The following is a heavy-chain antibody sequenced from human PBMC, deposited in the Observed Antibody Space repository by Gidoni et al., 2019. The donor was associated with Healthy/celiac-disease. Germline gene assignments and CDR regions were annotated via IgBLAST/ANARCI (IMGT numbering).Heavy chain of an antibody. J-gene: IGHJ6*02. CDR1: GFTFRSYA. CDR3: AREAQLVPKQGYYGMDV. D-gene: IGHD6-13*01. CDR2: ISSNGGST. Sequence: EVQLVESGGGLVQPGGSLRLSCAASGFTFRSYAMHWVRQAPGKGLEYVSAISSNGGSTYYANSVKGRFTISRDNSKNTLYLQMGSLRAEDMAVYYCAREAQLVPKQGYYGMDVWGQGTTVTVSS. V-gene: IGHV3-64*01.